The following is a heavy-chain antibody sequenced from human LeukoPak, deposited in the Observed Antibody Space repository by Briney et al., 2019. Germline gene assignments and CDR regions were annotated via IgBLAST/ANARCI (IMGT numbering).Heavy chain of an antibody. CDR2: IRSKAYGETA. V-gene: IGHV3-49*03. CDR1: GFTFGDYA. CDR3: TRDRGAYNLYDY. D-gene: IGHD1-1*01. Sequence: GRSLRLSCAASGFTFGDYAMSWIRQAPGKGLEWVGFIRSKAYGETADYAASVKGRFTISRDDSKAIAYLQMNSLKTEDTAVYHCTRDRGAYNLYDYWGQGTLVTVSS. J-gene: IGHJ4*02.